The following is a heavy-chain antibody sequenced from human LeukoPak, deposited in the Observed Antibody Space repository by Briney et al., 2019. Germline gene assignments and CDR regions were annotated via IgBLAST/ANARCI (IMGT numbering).Heavy chain of an antibody. D-gene: IGHD6-19*01. CDR2: TYYRSKWYN. CDR1: GDSVSSNCAA. J-gene: IGHJ3*02. Sequence: SQTLSLTCAISGDSVSSNCAAWNWIRQSPSRGLEWLGRTYYRSKWYNDYAVSVKSRITINPDTSKNQFSLQLNSVTPEDTAVYYCARVKAQGVAGTGEYAFDIWGQGTMVTVSS. V-gene: IGHV6-1*01. CDR3: ARVKAQGVAGTGEYAFDI.